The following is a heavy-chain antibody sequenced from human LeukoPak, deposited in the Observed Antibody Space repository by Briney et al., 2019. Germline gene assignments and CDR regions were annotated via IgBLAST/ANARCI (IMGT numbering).Heavy chain of an antibody. CDR2: ISSSGSTI. CDR1: GFTFSDYY. CDR3: ARDSKQVRFTYDY. Sequence: GGSLRLSCAASGFTFSDYYMSWIRQAPGKGLEWVSYISSSGSTIYYADSVKGRFTISRDNAKNSLYLQMNSLRAEDTAVYYCARDSKQVRFTYDYWGQGTLVTVSS. D-gene: IGHD2-21*01. J-gene: IGHJ4*02. V-gene: IGHV3-11*01.